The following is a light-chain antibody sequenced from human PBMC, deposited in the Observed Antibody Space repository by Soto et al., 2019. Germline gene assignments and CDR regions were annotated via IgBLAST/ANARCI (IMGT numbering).Light chain of an antibody. CDR1: NGDVGGYNY. Sequence: QSVLTQPPSASGSPGQSVTISCTGTNGDVGGYNYVSWYQQYPGKAPKLIIYEVNERPSGVPDRFSGSKSGNTASLTVSGLQTADEADYYCSSYAGSNWYVFGTGTKLTVL. CDR3: SSYAGSNWYV. J-gene: IGLJ1*01. V-gene: IGLV2-8*01. CDR2: EVN.